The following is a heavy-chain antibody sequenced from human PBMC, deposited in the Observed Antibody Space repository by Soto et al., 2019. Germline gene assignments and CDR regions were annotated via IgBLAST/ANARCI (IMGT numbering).Heavy chain of an antibody. J-gene: IGHJ4*02. V-gene: IGHV4-59*01. D-gene: IGHD2-2*01. CDR1: GGSISSYY. Sequence: SETLSLTCTVSGGSISSYYWSWIRQPPGKGLEWIGYIYYSGSTNYNPSLKSRVTISVDTSKNQFSLKLSSVTAADTAVYYCARQCSSTSCCGLFDYWGQGTLVTVS. CDR2: IYYSGST. CDR3: ARQCSSTSCCGLFDY.